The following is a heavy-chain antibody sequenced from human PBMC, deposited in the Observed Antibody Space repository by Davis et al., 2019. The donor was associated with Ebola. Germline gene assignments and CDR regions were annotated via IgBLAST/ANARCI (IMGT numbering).Heavy chain of an antibody. Sequence: GESLKLSCAAAGFIVSDKYISWVRQAPGKGLEWVSVIYRDGRTYHADSVKGRFTISRDNSKNTVYLQISSLRAEDTAMYHCTRHVPGDFWYFDLWGRGTLVTVSS. D-gene: IGHD4-17*01. CDR1: GFIVSDKY. V-gene: IGHV3-53*01. CDR3: TRHVPGDFWYFDL. CDR2: IYRDGRT. J-gene: IGHJ2*01.